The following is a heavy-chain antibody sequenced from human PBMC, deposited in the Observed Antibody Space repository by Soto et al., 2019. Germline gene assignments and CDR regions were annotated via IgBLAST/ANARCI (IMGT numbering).Heavy chain of an antibody. CDR2: IIPIFGTA. CDR3: AKDREDAAMVPAYGMDV. V-gene: IGHV1-69*13. CDR1: GGTFSSYA. D-gene: IGHD5-18*01. J-gene: IGHJ6*02. Sequence: ASVKVSCKASGGTFSSYAISWVRQAPGQGLEWMGGIIPIFGTANYAQKFQGRVTITADESTSTAYMELSSLRSEDTAVYYCAKDREDAAMVPAYGMDVWGQGTTVTVSS.